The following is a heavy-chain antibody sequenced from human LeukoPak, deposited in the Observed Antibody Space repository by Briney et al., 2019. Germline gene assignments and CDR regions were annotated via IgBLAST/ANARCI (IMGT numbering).Heavy chain of an antibody. CDR2: TSGSGAIT. V-gene: IGHV3-23*01. CDR3: AKAAARNYFEY. Sequence: GGSLRLSCAASGFTFSSYAMSWVRQAPGKGLEWVSTTSGSGAITSYADSVKGRFTISRDNSKNTLYLQMSSLRAEDTAVYYCAKAAARNYFEYWGQGSLVTVTS. CDR1: GFTFSSYA. J-gene: IGHJ4*02.